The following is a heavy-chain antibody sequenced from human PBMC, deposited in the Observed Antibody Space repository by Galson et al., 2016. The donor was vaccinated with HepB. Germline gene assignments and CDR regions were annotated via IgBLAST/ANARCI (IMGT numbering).Heavy chain of an antibody. CDR1: GFTFSNYA. CDR3: TKDGDSTGYYYSKFN. Sequence: SLRLSCAAAGFTFSNYAMSWVRQAPGKGLEWVSTISGSGDSTYYAGSGKGRFTISRDKSKNTLYLQMNSLRAEDTAVYYCTKDGDSTGYYYSKFNWGQGTLVTVSS. V-gene: IGHV3-23*01. J-gene: IGHJ4*02. D-gene: IGHD3-22*01. CDR2: ISGSGDST.